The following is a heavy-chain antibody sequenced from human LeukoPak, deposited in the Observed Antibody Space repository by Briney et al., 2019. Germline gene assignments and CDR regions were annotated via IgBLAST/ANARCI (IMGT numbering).Heavy chain of an antibody. J-gene: IGHJ3*02. CDR2: ISGSGGST. V-gene: IGHV3-23*01. Sequence: GASLRLSCAASGSTFSSYAMSWVRQAPGKGLEWVSAISGSGGSTYYADSVKGRFTISRDNSKNTLYLQMNSLRAEDTAVYYCAKEARMGYCSGGSCYPDAFDIWGQGTMVTVSS. D-gene: IGHD2-15*01. CDR3: AKEARMGYCSGGSCYPDAFDI. CDR1: GSTFSSYA.